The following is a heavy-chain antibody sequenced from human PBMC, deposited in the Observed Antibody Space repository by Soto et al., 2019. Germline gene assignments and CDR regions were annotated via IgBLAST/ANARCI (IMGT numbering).Heavy chain of an antibody. J-gene: IGHJ4*02. CDR3: ARSGYSSGWYYFDY. D-gene: IGHD6-19*01. V-gene: IGHV4-59*01. CDR1: GGSISSYY. CDR2: IYYSGST. Sequence: PSETLSLTCTVSGGSISSYYWSWIRQPPGKGLEWIGYIYYSGSTNYNAALKSRVIISVDTSKNQSSLKLSSVAAAETAVYYCARSGYSSGWYYFDYWGQGTLVTVSS.